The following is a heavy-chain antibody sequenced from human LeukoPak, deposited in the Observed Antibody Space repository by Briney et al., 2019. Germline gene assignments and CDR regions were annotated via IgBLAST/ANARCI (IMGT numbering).Heavy chain of an antibody. D-gene: IGHD3-10*01. CDR3: ARALYGSGSYPLGY. CDR1: GFTFSSYA. CDR2: VSGSGRTT. V-gene: IGHV3-48*01. J-gene: IGHJ4*02. Sequence: GGSLRLSCAASGFTFSSYAMNWVRQAPGKGLEWVAGVSGSGRTTYYADSVKGRFTISRDNAKNSLYLQMNSLRAEDTAVYYCARALYGSGSYPLGYWGQGTLVTVSS.